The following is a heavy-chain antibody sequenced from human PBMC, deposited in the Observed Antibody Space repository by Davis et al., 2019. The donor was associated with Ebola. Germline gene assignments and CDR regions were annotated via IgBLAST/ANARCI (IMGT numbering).Heavy chain of an antibody. CDR3: ARVSLLRSYYFDY. CDR2: IWYDGSYK. V-gene: IGHV3-33*01. CDR1: GFTFSTYG. J-gene: IGHJ4*02. D-gene: IGHD2-15*01. Sequence: GESLKISCIASGFTFSTYGMHWVRQAPGKGLEWVAVIWYDGSYKFYADSVKGRFTISRDNSKNTLYLQMNSLRAEDTAVYYCARVSLLRSYYFDYWGQGTLVTVSS.